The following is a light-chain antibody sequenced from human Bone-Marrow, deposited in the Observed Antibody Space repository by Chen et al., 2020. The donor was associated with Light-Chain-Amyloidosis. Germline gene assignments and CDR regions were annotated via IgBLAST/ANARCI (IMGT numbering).Light chain of an antibody. CDR1: SSNIGAGYD. CDR3: QSYDSSLSGSV. Sequence: QSVLTQPPSVSGAPGQRVTISCTGSSSNIGAGYDVHWYQQLPGTAPKLLIYGNSNRPSGVPDRCSGSKSGTSSSLAITGLQAGDEADYYCQSYDSSLSGSVVGGGTKLTVL. CDR2: GNS. J-gene: IGLJ3*02. V-gene: IGLV1-40*01.